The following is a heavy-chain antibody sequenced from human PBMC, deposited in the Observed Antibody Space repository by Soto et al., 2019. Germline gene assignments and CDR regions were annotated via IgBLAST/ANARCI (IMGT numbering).Heavy chain of an antibody. J-gene: IGHJ4*02. CDR2: INPSGGST. Sequence: ASVKVSCKASGYTFTSYYMHWVRQAPGQGLEWMGIINPSGGSTSYAQKFQGRVTMTRDTSTSTVYMELSSLRAEDTSLYYCASQGIIAHAFDYWGRGTLVTVSS. V-gene: IGHV1-46*01. CDR1: GYTFTSYY. CDR3: ASQGIIAHAFDY. D-gene: IGHD6-13*01.